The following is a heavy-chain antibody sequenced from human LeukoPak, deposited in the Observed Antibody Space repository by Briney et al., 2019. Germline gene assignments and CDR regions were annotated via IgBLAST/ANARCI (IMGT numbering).Heavy chain of an antibody. V-gene: IGHV3-74*01. Sequence: AGGSLRLFCAASGFTFSSYWMLWARHAPGEGLVWVSRINSDGSSTSYADSVKGRFTISRDNDKNTLYLQMNSMRAEDTAVYYWAISYGLYGGNSKALGAYYYWGQGTLVTVSS. J-gene: IGHJ4*02. CDR1: GFTFSSYW. CDR3: AISYGLYGGNSKALGAYYY. CDR2: INSDGSST. D-gene: IGHD4-23*01.